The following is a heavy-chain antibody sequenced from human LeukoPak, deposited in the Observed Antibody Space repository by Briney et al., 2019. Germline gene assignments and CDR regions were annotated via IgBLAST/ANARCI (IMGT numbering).Heavy chain of an antibody. CDR1: GFNFGDYA. J-gene: IGHJ4*02. V-gene: IGHV3-49*04. D-gene: IGHD3-3*01. CDR2: IRSTGYGGTK. CDR3: KSGYPFY. Sequence: GGSLRLSCTASGFNFGDYAMSWVRQAPGKGLEWVGFIRSTGYGGTKEYAASVKGRFTISRDNAKNSLYLQMNSLRAEDTAVYYCKSGYPFYWGQGTLVTVSS.